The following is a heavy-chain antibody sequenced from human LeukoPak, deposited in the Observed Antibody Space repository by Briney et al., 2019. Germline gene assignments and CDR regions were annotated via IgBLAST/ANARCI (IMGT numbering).Heavy chain of an antibody. CDR3: VKHARVGTSTAFEV. V-gene: IGHV3-23*01. Sequence: GGSLRLSCAASGFTFSSYAMSWVRRAPGKGLEWVSAVTGSATTTSYADSVKGRFTVSRDNSQSLLSLQMDSLGAEDTAIYFCVKHARVGTSTAFEVWGQGTLVTVSS. CDR1: GFTFSSYA. J-gene: IGHJ3*01. CDR2: VTGSATTT. D-gene: IGHD1-26*01.